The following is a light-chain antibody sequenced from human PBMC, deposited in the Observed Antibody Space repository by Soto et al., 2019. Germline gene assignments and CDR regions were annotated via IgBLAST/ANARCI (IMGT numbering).Light chain of an antibody. Sequence: QSVLTQPPSASGTPGQRVTISCSGSSSNIGSNTVNWYQQVPGTAPKLLIYSNNQRPSGVPDRFSGSKSGTSASLAISGLQSEDEADYYCAAWDDSLSGVVFGGGTKVTVL. CDR1: SSNIGSNT. V-gene: IGLV1-44*01. J-gene: IGLJ2*01. CDR2: SNN. CDR3: AAWDDSLSGVV.